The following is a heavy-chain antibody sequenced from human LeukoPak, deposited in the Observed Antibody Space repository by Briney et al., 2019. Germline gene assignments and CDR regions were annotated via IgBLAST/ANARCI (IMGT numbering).Heavy chain of an antibody. CDR3: ARGGDYGDYYFDY. J-gene: IGHJ4*02. CDR2: TYYRSKWSN. Sequence: SQTLSLTCAISGDSVSSDSAAWNWIRQSPSRGLEWLGRTYYRSKWSNNYAVSVKGRIPINPDTSKNQFSLQLNSVTPEDTAVYYCARGGDYGDYYFDYWGQGTLVTVSS. V-gene: IGHV6-1*01. CDR1: GDSVSSDSAA. D-gene: IGHD4-17*01.